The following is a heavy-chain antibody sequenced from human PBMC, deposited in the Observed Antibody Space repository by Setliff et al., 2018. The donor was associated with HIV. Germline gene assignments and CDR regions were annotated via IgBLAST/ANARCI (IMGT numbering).Heavy chain of an antibody. D-gene: IGHD3-22*01. CDR2: INPNSGGT. CDR3: ATGRDSSGYYFLADY. Sequence: ASVKVSCRTSGYTFTGYHMHWVRQAPGQGLEWMGWINPNSGGTIYAQKFQDRVTMTRDTSSSTAYMELSRLRSDDTAVYYCATGRDSSGYYFLADYWGRGTLVTVSS. CDR1: GYTFTGYH. V-gene: IGHV1-2*02. J-gene: IGHJ4*02.